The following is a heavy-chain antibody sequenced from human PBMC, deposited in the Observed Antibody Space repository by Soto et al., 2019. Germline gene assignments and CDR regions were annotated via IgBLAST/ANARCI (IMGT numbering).Heavy chain of an antibody. CDR1: GFSFGSHG. J-gene: IGHJ4*02. CDR2: IWFDGSEK. Sequence: QVRLVEPGGGVVQPGRAVRLSCAASGFSFGSHGMHWVRRTPGKGLEWVAVIWFDGSEKHYRDSVEGRFVVSRDNSKNMVYLQMNSLRVEDTAVYDCARDEKGGKFGTDYWGQGTLVTVSS. CDR3: ARDEKGGKFGTDY. D-gene: IGHD3-16*01. V-gene: IGHV3-33*01.